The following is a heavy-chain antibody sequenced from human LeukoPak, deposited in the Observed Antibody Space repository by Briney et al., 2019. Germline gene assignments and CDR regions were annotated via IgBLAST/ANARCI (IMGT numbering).Heavy chain of an antibody. V-gene: IGHV3-23*01. D-gene: IGHD2-15*01. Sequence: PGGSLRLSCAASGFTFSSYAMSWVRQAPGKGLEWVSAISCSGGSTYYADSVKGRFTISRDNSKNTLYLQMNSLRAEDTAVYYCAKLMRGYCSGGTCYGHDYWGQGTLVTVSS. CDR1: GFTFSSYA. J-gene: IGHJ4*02. CDR2: ISCSGGST. CDR3: AKLMRGYCSGGTCYGHDY.